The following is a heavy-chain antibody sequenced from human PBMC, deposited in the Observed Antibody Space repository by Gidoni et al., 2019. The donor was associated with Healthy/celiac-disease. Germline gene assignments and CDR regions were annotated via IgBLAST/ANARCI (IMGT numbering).Heavy chain of an antibody. CDR1: GYTFTTYD. J-gene: IGHJ4*02. V-gene: IGHV1-8*01. Sequence: QVQLVQSGAEVKKPGASVKVSCKASGYTFTTYDINWVRQATGQGLEWMGWMNPNSGNTGYAQKFQGRVTMTRNTSISTAYMELSSLRSEDTAVYYCARGGAVDTYYYDSSGSDYWGQGTLVTVSS. D-gene: IGHD3-22*01. CDR2: MNPNSGNT. CDR3: ARGGAVDTYYYDSSGSDY.